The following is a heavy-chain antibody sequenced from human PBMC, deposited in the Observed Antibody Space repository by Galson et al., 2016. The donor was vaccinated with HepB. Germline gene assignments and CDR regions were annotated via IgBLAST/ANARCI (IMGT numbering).Heavy chain of an antibody. Sequence: PALVKPTQTLTLTCTFSGFSLSTSGVGVGWIRQPPGRALEWLAFIYWDDDKRYSPSLKSRLTITKDTSKNQVVLTMTNMDPVDTATYYCAHSDCGGDCYSTPLDYWGQGTRVTVSS. CDR2: IYWDDDK. V-gene: IGHV2-5*02. CDR1: GFSLSTSGVG. J-gene: IGHJ4*02. D-gene: IGHD2-21*02. CDR3: AHSDCGGDCYSTPLDY.